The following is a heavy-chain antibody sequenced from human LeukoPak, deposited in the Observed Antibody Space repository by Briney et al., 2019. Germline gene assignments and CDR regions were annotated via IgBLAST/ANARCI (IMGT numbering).Heavy chain of an antibody. Sequence: GGSLRLSCAASGFTVSSNYMSWVRQAPGKGLEWVSVIYSGGSTYYADSVKGRFTISRDNSKNTLYLQMNSLRAEDTAVYYCARAYSSSWYGEDYWGQGTLVTVSS. CDR1: GFTVSSNY. J-gene: IGHJ4*02. D-gene: IGHD6-13*01. CDR2: IYSGGST. CDR3: ARAYSSSWYGEDY. V-gene: IGHV3-53*01.